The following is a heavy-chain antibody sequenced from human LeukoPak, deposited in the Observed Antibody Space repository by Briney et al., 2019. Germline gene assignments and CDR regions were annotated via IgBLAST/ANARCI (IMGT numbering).Heavy chain of an antibody. CDR3: AISLRYCSGGSCYRTGHWFDP. Sequence: GESLKISCKGSGYGFNSYWIGWVRQMPGKGLEWMGIIYPGDSNTRYNPSFQGQVTISADKSISTAYLQWSSLKASDTAMYYCAISLRYCSGGSCYRTGHWFDPWGQGTLVTVSS. D-gene: IGHD2-15*01. CDR1: GYGFNSYW. CDR2: IYPGDSNT. V-gene: IGHV5-51*01. J-gene: IGHJ5*02.